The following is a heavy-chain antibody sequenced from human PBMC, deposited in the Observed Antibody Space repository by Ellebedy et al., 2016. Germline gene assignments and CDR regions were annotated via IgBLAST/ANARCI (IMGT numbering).Heavy chain of an antibody. CDR2: ISGSDPGT. J-gene: IGHJ4*02. D-gene: IGHD2-2*01. Sequence: GGSLRLXXAASGFTVSNYAMHWVRQAPGKGLEWVSAISGSDPGTYYADSVKGRFTISRDNSKNTLYLQMNSLRAEDTAVYYCAKFPRRGSTSAGHYWGQGTLVTVSS. CDR1: GFTVSNYA. CDR3: AKFPRRGSTSAGHY. V-gene: IGHV3-23*01.